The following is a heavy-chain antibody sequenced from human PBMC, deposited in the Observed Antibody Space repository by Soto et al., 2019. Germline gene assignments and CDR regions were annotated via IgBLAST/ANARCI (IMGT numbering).Heavy chain of an antibody. V-gene: IGHV4-39*01. CDR1: GGSISSSSYY. J-gene: IGHJ5*02. CDR3: ARHWPRNSHGSGSYYNWFDP. D-gene: IGHD3-10*01. Sequence: QLQLQESGPGLVKPSETLSLTCTVSGGSISSSSYYWGWIRQPPGKGLEWIGSIYYSGSTYYNPSLKSRVTISVATSKNQFPLKLSSVTAADTAVYYCARHWPRNSHGSGSYYNWFDPWGQGTLVTVSS. CDR2: IYYSGST.